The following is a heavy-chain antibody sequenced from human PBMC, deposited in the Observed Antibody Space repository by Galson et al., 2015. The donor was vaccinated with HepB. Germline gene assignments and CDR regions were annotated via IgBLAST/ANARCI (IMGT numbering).Heavy chain of an antibody. CDR2: IYSGGST. CDR3: ARARILYYYDSSGYYDY. CDR1: GFTVSSNY. D-gene: IGHD3-22*01. Sequence: SLRLSCAASGFTVSSNYMSWVRQAPGKGLEWVSVIYSGGSTYYADSVKGRFTISRDNSKNTLYLQMNSLRAEDTAVYYCARARILYYYDSSGYYDYWGQGTLVTVSS. J-gene: IGHJ4*02. V-gene: IGHV3-53*01.